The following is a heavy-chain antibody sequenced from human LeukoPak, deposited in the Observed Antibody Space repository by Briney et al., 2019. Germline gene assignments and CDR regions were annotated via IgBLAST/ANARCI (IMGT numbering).Heavy chain of an antibody. V-gene: IGHV4-34*01. CDR1: GGSFSGYY. CDR3: ARRGYSYGPFDY. CDR2: INHSGST. D-gene: IGHD5-18*01. J-gene: IGHJ4*02. Sequence: TASETLSLTCAVYGGSFSGYYWSWIRQPPGKGLEWIGEINHSGSTNYNPSLKSRVTISVDTSKNQFSLKLSSVTAADTAVYYCARRGYSYGPFDYWGQGTLVTVSS.